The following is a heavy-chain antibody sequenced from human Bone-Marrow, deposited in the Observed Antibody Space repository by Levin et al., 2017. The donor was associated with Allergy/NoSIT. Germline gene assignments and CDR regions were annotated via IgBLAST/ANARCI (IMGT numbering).Heavy chain of an antibody. Sequence: GGSLRLSCAASGFTFSRYDIHWLRQRSGRDLEWVSAIGTSNDTYYAVSVKGRFTISREDAKNSLYLQMNSLRVGDTAVYYCARGPWFDPWGQGTLVTVSS. CDR2: IGTSNDT. CDR3: ARGPWFDP. CDR1: GFTFSRYD. J-gene: IGHJ5*02. V-gene: IGHV3-13*01.